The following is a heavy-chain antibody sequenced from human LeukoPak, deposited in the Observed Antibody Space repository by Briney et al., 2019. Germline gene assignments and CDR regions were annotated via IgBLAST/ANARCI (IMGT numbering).Heavy chain of an antibody. CDR1: GFTLSSYS. V-gene: IGHV4-34*01. CDR2: INHSGST. J-gene: IGHJ4*02. D-gene: IGHD6-6*01. CDR3: ARVGSGFLIAARPSRPFDY. Sequence: PGGSLRLSCAASGFTLSSYSMNWVRQPPGKGLEWIGEINHSGSTNYNPSLKSRVTISVDTSKNQFSLNLSSVTAADTAVYYCARVGSGFLIAARPSRPFDYWGQGTLVTVSS.